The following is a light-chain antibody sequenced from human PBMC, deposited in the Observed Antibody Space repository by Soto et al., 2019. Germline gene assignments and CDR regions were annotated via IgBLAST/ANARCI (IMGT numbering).Light chain of an antibody. J-gene: IGLJ2*01. CDR2: EVS. CDR1: SRDVGGYNY. Sequence: QSVLTQPPSASGSPGQSVTISCTGTSRDVGGYNYVSWYQQHPDKAPKLMIYEVSKRPSGVPDRFSGSKSGNTASLTVSGLQAEDEADYYCSSYAGSNKLFGGGTKLTVL. CDR3: SSYAGSNKL. V-gene: IGLV2-8*01.